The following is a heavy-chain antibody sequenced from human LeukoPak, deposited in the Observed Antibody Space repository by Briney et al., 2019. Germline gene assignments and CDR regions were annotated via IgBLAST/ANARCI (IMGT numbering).Heavy chain of an antibody. D-gene: IGHD5-12*01. CDR2: INPNSGDT. CDR3: ARDHGYSGYLDAFDV. V-gene: IGHV1-2*02. CDR1: GYTFTGYY. Sequence: ASVKVSCKASGYTFTGYYMHWIRQAPGQGLEWMGWINPNSGDTIRAQRFQGRVTMTRDTSISTAYMELSRLRSDDTAVYYCARDHGYSGYLDAFDVWGQGTMVTVSS. J-gene: IGHJ3*01.